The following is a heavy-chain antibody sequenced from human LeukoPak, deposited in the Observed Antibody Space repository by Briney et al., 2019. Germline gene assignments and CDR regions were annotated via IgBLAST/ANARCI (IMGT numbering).Heavy chain of an antibody. CDR1: VGTFIIYA. CDR3: AVAGRWLQFHYYGMDV. D-gene: IGHD5-24*01. Sequence: SVTVSFKCSVGTFIIYAISWVRQAPGQGREWMGGIIPIFGTANYAQKFQARVTITADNSTSTASIKLSSLRSDDTAVYYCAVAGRWLQFHYYGMDVWGQGTTVTVSS. CDR2: IIPIFGTA. J-gene: IGHJ6*02. V-gene: IGHV1-69*06.